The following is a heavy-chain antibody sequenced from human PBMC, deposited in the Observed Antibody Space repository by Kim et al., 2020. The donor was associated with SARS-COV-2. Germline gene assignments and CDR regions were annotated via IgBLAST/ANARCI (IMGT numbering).Heavy chain of an antibody. CDR1: GFTFSSYG. CDR3: AKESRFLEWALDY. J-gene: IGHJ4*02. D-gene: IGHD3-3*01. CDR2: ISYDGSNK. V-gene: IGHV3-30*18. Sequence: GGSLRLSCAASGFTFSSYGMHWVRQAPGKGLEWVAVISYDGSNKYYADSVKGRFTISRDNSKNTLYLQMNSLRAEDTAVYYCAKESRFLEWALDYWGQGTLVTVSS.